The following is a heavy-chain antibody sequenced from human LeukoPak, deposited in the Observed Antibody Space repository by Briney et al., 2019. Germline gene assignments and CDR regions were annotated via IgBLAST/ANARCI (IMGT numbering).Heavy chain of an antibody. CDR2: APHDGTSP. CDR1: GFTFNSHH. CDR3: ARQSLGASGLDH. J-gene: IGHJ4*02. V-gene: IGHV3-30*03. Sequence: GGSLRLSSAVSGFTFNSHHMHWVRQAPNKGLDWVAVAPHDGTSPSHAASVNGRFTISRDNSKDTVFLQMDSLRVDDTAIYYCARQSLGASGLDHWGQGVLVTVSS. D-gene: IGHD1-26*01.